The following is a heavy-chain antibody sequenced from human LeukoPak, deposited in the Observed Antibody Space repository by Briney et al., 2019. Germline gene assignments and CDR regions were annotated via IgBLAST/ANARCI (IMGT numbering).Heavy chain of an antibody. V-gene: IGHV1-2*02. D-gene: IGHD5-18*01. J-gene: IGHJ4*02. Sequence: AAVKVSCKASGYTVIGHYLHCVRKAPGQGLEWMGWINPNSGVTNYAQKFQGRVTMTRDTSINTAYMELHSLTSDDTAMYYCAKDAYSGFSSSYNMDSWGQGTLVTVPS. CDR2: INPNSGVT. CDR1: GYTVIGHY. CDR3: AKDAYSGFSSSYNMDS.